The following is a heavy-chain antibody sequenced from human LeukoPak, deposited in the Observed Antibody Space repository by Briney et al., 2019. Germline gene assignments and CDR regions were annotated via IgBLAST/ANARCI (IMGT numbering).Heavy chain of an antibody. J-gene: IGHJ4*02. Sequence: GGSLRLSCAASGFTFSSYSMNWVRQAPGKGPEWVSSISSSSYIYYADSVKGRFTISRDNAKNSLYLQMNSLRAEDTAVYYCARDLRDDYGDFYFDYWGQGTLVTVSS. CDR3: ARDLRDDYGDFYFDY. D-gene: IGHD4-17*01. CDR1: GFTFSSYS. V-gene: IGHV3-21*01. CDR2: ISSSSYI.